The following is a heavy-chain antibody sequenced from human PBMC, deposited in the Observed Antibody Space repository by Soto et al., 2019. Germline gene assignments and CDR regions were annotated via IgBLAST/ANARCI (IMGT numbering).Heavy chain of an antibody. Sequence: RGESLKISCKASGYIIKNYWIGWVRQMPGQGLEWMGIIFPDGSDTRYSPSFQGHVTISVDKSISTAYVQWSSLKASDSAIYYCFRGGVTSRTFDYWGQGTLVTVSS. CDR1: GYIIKNYW. J-gene: IGHJ4*02. D-gene: IGHD3-16*01. V-gene: IGHV5-51*01. CDR2: IFPDGSDT. CDR3: FRGGVTSRTFDY.